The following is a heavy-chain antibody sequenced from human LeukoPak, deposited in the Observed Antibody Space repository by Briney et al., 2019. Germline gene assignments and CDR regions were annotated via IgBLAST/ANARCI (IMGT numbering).Heavy chain of an antibody. V-gene: IGHV1-8*01. D-gene: IGHD5-12*01. CDR3: ARGDSGYDSLDY. J-gene: IGHJ4*02. Sequence: GASVKVSCKASGYTFTSYDINWVRQATGQGLEWMGWMNPNSGNTGYAQKFQGRVTITADKSTSTAYMELSSLRSEDTAVYYCARGDSGYDSLDYWGQGTLVTVSS. CDR1: GYTFTSYD. CDR2: MNPNSGNT.